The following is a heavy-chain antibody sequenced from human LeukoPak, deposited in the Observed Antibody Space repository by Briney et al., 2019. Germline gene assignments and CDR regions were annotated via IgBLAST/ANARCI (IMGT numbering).Heavy chain of an antibody. D-gene: IGHD4-23*01. CDR2: ISGSGGST. Sequence: GWSLRLSCAASGFSFRNYAISWVRQAPGKGLEWVSSISGSGGSTYSADSVKGRFTISRENSNNTLYLQMNSLRADDTAMYYCAKDSEATITPLSAFDIWGQGTMVTVSS. V-gene: IGHV3-23*01. CDR3: AKDSEATITPLSAFDI. CDR1: GFSFRNYA. J-gene: IGHJ3*02.